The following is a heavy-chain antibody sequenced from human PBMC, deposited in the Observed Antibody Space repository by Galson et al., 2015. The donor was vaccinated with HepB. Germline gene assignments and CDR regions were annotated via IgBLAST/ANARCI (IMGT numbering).Heavy chain of an antibody. CDR2: ISYDGSNK. CDR1: GFTFSSYG. CDR3: ARAGRYYDSSSPFGI. D-gene: IGHD3-22*01. J-gene: IGHJ3*02. Sequence: SLRLSCAASGFTFSSYGMHWVRQAPGKGLEWVAVISYDGSNKYYADSVKGRFTISRDNSKNTLYLQMNSLRAEDTAVYYCARAGRYYDSSSPFGIWGQGTMVTVSS. V-gene: IGHV3-30*03.